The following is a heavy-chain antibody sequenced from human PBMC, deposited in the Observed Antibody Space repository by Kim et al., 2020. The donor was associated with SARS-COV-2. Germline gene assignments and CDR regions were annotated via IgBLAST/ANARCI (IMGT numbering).Heavy chain of an antibody. D-gene: IGHD5-12*01. CDR1: GYTFTGYY. CDR3: ARGGGHRDGYNPVDY. J-gene: IGHJ4*02. Sequence: ASVKVSCKASGYTFTGYYMHWVRQAPGQGLEWMGWINPNSGGTNYAQKFQGRVTMTRDTSISTAYMELSRLRSDDTAVYYCARGGGHRDGYNPVDYWGQGTLVTVSS. V-gene: IGHV1-2*02. CDR2: INPNSGGT.